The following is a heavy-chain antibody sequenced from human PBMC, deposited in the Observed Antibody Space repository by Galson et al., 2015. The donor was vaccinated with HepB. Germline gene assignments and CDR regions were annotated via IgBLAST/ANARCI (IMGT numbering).Heavy chain of an antibody. CDR2: ISAYNGNT. CDR3: ARDGRGGSYWIRDYYYGMDV. CDR1: GYTFTSYG. V-gene: IGHV1-18*01. J-gene: IGHJ6*02. Sequence: SVKVSCKASGYTFTSYGISWVRQAPGQGLEWMGWISAYNGNTNYAQKLQGRVTVTTDTSTSTAYMELRSLRSDDTAVYYCARDGRGGSYWIRDYYYGMDVWGQGTTVTVSS. D-gene: IGHD1-26*01.